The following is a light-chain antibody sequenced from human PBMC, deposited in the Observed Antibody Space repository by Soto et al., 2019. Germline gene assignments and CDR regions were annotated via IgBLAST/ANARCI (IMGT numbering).Light chain of an antibody. CDR3: CSYAGSRTFV. CDR1: SSDVGSYNL. CDR2: EGS. V-gene: IGLV2-23*01. J-gene: IGLJ1*01. Sequence: QSALTQPASVSGSPGQSITISCTGTSSDVGSYNLVSWHQQHPGKAPKLMIYEGSKRPSGVSNRFSGSKSGDTASLTISGLQAEDEADYYCCSYAGSRTFVFGSGTKVTVL.